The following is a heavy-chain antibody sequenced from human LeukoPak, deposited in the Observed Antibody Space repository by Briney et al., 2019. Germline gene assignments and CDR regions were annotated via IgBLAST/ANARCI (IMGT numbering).Heavy chain of an antibody. CDR2: INPNSGGT. CDR3: ARVRRYGSGSYSFGY. J-gene: IGHJ4*02. D-gene: IGHD3-10*01. V-gene: IGHV1-2*02. Sequence: ASVKVSCKASGYTFTGYYMHWVRQAPGQGLEWMGWINPNSGGTNYAQKFQGRVTMTRNTSISTAYMELSSLRSEDTAVYYCARVRRYGSGSYSFGYWGQGTLVTVSS. CDR1: GYTFTGYY.